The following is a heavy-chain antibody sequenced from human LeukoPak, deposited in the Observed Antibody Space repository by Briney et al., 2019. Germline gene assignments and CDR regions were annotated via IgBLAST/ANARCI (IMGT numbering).Heavy chain of an antibody. V-gene: IGHV4-39*01. CDR3: AGGRGSYMDY. CDR2: IYYSGST. Sequence: SETLSLTCTVSGGSISISSYYWGWIRQPPGKGLEWIGSIYYSGSTYYNPSLKSRVTISVDTSKNQFSLKLSSVTAADTAVYYCAGGRGSYMDYWGQGTLVTVSS. CDR1: GGSISISSYY. J-gene: IGHJ4*02. D-gene: IGHD1-26*01.